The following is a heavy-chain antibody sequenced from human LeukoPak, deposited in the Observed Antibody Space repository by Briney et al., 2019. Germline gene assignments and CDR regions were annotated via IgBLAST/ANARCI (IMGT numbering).Heavy chain of an antibody. D-gene: IGHD1-26*01. CDR3: TRGRQLWEY. V-gene: IGHV3-23*01. CDR2: ISGSSAVI. J-gene: IGHJ4*02. Sequence: GGSLRLSCAASGFTSTTYALSWVRQAPGKGLEWVSSISGSSAVIDYADSVKGRFIISRDNSENTIYLQMNSLRAEDTAVYYCTRGRQLWEYWGQGTLVTVSS. CDR1: GFTSTTYA.